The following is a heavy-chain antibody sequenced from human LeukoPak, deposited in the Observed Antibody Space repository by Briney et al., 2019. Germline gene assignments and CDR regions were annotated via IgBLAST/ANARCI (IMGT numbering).Heavy chain of an antibody. J-gene: IGHJ5*02. CDR1: GYSFTAYY. D-gene: IGHD6-19*01. V-gene: IGHV1-2*02. Sequence: GASVKVSCKASGYSFTAYYIFWVRQAPGQGLEWMGWIKPSSGDAKSAQKFQDGVTITRDSSINTVYMEVTRLTSDDTALYYCVRGGSGWFYNSLDPWGQGTLVTVSS. CDR3: VRGGSGWFYNSLDP. CDR2: IKPSSGDA.